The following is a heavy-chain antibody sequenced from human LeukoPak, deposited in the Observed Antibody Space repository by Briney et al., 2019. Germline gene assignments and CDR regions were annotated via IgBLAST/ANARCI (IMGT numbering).Heavy chain of an antibody. J-gene: IGHJ4*02. D-gene: IGHD3-22*01. CDR3: ARDYYYDSSKYHTNFDY. CDR2: IFYSGNT. CDR1: GYSISSGCY. V-gene: IGHV4-38-2*02. Sequence: SETLSLTCTVSGYSISSGCYWGWIRQPPGKGLQWIGSIFYSGNTYYNPSLKSRVTITVDTSKNQFSLRLSSVTAADTAVYYGARDYYYDSSKYHTNFDYWGQGTLVTVSS.